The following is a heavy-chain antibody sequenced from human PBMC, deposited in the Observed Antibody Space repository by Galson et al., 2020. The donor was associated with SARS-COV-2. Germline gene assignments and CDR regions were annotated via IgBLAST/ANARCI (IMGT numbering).Heavy chain of an antibody. CDR2: IKPNSGGT. CDR3: ARGNGDYGYYDGMDV. Sequence: ASVKVSCKASGYTFTGYYMHWVRQAPGQGLEWMGWIKPNSGGTNYAQKFQGRVTMTRDTSISTAYMELSRLRSDDTAVYYCARGNGDYGYYDGMDVWGQGTTVTVSS. D-gene: IGHD4-17*01. V-gene: IGHV1-2*02. CDR1: GYTFTGYY. J-gene: IGHJ6*02.